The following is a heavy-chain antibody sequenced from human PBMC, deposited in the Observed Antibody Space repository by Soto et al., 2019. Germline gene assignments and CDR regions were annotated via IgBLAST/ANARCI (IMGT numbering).Heavy chain of an antibody. J-gene: IGHJ4*02. D-gene: IGHD3-22*01. CDR1: GGSISSGDYC. Sequence: SATLCLTCTVSGGSISSGDYCWSWIRQPPGKGLEWIGYIYYSGSTSYNPSLKSRVTISVDTSKNQFSLKLSSVTAADTAVYYCARDTGYYDSSGKNFFDYWGQGTLVTVSS. CDR3: ARDTGYYDSSGKNFFDY. CDR2: IYYSGST. V-gene: IGHV4-30-4*01.